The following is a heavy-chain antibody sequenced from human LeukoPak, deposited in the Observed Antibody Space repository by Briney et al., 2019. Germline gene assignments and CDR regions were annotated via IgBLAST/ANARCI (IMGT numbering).Heavy chain of an antibody. CDR3: ARGRFLEWLLFVY. D-gene: IGHD3-3*01. CDR2: INPNSGGT. V-gene: IGHV1-2*02. Sequence: GASVKVSCKASGYTFTGYYMHWVRQAPGQGLEWMGWINPNSGGTNYAQKFQGRVTMTRDTSISTAYMELSRLRSDDTAVYYCARGRFLEWLLFVYWGQGTLVTVSS. CDR1: GYTFTGYY. J-gene: IGHJ4*02.